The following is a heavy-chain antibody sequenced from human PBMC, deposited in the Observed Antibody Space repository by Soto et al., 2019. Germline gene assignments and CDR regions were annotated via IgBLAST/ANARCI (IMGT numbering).Heavy chain of an antibody. CDR2: IIPIFGTA. V-gene: IGHV1-69*06. J-gene: IGHJ6*02. D-gene: IGHD3-10*01. CDR3: AQPGMRSKDYYGMDV. Sequence: QVQLVQSGAEVKKPGSSVKVSCKASGGTFSSYAISWVRQDPGQGLEWMGGIIPIFGTANYAQKFQGRVTITADKSTSTAYMELSSLRSDDTAVYYCAQPGMRSKDYYGMDVWGQGTTVTVSS. CDR1: GGTFSSYA.